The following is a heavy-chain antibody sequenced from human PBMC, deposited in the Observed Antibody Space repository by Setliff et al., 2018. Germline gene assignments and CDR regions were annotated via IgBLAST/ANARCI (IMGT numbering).Heavy chain of an antibody. D-gene: IGHD2-8*01. Sequence: SGPTLVNPTPTLTVTCTFSGFSLTSSDMAVGWIRRPPGKALEWLALIYGDGDKRYSPSLRSRLTVTNDTSKNEVVLTMTNVDPLDTATYYCAHKAKGLYFNFDSWGQGALVTVSS. V-gene: IGHV2-5*02. CDR1: GFSLTSSDMA. CDR3: AHKAKGLYFNFDS. J-gene: IGHJ4*02. CDR2: IYGDGDK.